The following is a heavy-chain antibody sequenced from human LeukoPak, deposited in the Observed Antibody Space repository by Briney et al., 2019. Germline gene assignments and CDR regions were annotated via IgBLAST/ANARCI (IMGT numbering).Heavy chain of an antibody. J-gene: IGHJ4*02. CDR3: ARVNINNWHSCDY. CDR1: GDSVNNW. D-gene: IGHD1-1*01. V-gene: IGHV4/OR15-8*01. CDR2: IYHSGSP. Sequence: SETMSLTCVVSGDSVNNWWTWVRQPPGKGLEWIGEIYHSGSPNYNPSLKSRVTISVDKSRNHFSLNLSSVTAADTAVYYCARVNINNWHSCDYWGQGTLVTVSS.